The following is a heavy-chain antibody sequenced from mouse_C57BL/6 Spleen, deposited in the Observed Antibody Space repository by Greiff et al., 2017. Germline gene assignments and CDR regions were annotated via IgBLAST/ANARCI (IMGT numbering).Heavy chain of an antibody. J-gene: IGHJ3*01. D-gene: IGHD1-1*01. CDR2: IHPNSGST. CDR1: GYTFTSYW. Sequence: VKLQQPGAELVKPGASVKLSCKASGYTFTSYWMHWVKQRPGQGLEWIGMIHPNSGSTNYNEKFKSKATLTVDKSSSTAYMQLSSLTSEDSAVYYCAREITTVVAPFAYWGQGTLVTVSA. V-gene: IGHV1-64*01. CDR3: AREITTVVAPFAY.